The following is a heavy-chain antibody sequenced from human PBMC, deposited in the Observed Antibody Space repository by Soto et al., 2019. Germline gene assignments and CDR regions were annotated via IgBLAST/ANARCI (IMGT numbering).Heavy chain of an antibody. CDR2: IYYSGST. CDR3: ARLALDEQTYSGSYYERGLNWFDP. V-gene: IGHV4-39*01. CDR1: GGSISSSSYY. D-gene: IGHD1-26*01. Sequence: SETLSLTCTVSGGSISSSSYYWGWVRQSPGKGLEWIGSIYYSGSTYYNPSLKSRVTISVDTSKNQFSLKLSSVTAADTAVYYCARLALDEQTYSGSYYERGLNWFDPWGQGTLVTVSS. J-gene: IGHJ5*02.